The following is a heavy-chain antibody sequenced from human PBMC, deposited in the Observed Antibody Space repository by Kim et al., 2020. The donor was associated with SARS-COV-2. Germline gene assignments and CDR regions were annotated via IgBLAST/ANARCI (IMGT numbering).Heavy chain of an antibody. V-gene: IGHV3-15*01. J-gene: IGHJ6*02. D-gene: IGHD6-13*01. CDR3: TTAAAHGFDYYGMDV. Sequence: AHVEGRFTISRDDSKNTLALQMNSLKTEDTAVYYYTTAAAHGFDYYGMDVWGQGTTVTVSS.